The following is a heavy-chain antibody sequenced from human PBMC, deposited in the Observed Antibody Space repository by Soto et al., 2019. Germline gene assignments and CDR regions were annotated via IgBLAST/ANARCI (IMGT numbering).Heavy chain of an antibody. CDR2: ISSSSST. J-gene: IGHJ4*02. Sequence: PGGSLRLSCAASGFTFSSYSMNWVRQAPGKGLEWVSSISSSSSTSYADSVKGRFTISRDNAKNTLYLQMNSLRADDTAVYYCASGLITVAGTRNYWGPGTLVTVSS. CDR1: GFTFSSYS. V-gene: IGHV3-21*06. CDR3: ASGLITVAGTRNY. D-gene: IGHD6-19*01.